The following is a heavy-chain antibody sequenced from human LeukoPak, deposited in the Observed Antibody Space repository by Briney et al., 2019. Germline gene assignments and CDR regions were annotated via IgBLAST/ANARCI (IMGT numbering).Heavy chain of an antibody. V-gene: IGHV3-66*01. CDR1: GFTVSSNY. Sequence: GGSLRLSCAASGFTVSSNYMSWVRQAPGQGLEWVSVIYSGGSTYYADSVKGRFTISRDNSKNTLYLQMNSLRAEDTAVYYCARDRPGYCSGGSCYDDYWGQGTLVTVSS. D-gene: IGHD2-15*01. CDR2: IYSGGST. J-gene: IGHJ4*02. CDR3: ARDRPGYCSGGSCYDDY.